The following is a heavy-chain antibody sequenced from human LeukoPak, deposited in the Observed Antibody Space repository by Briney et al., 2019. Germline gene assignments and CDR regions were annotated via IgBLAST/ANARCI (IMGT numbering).Heavy chain of an antibody. CDR1: GGTFSSYA. V-gene: IGHV1-69*05. D-gene: IGHD4-11*01. CDR3: ARERGEGDYRNYGSFDY. Sequence: SVKVSCKASGGTFSSYAISWVRQAPGQGLEWMGGIIPIFGTANYAQKFQGRVTITTDESTSTAYMELSSLRSEDTAVYYCARERGEGDYRNYGSFDYRGQGTLVTVSS. CDR2: IIPIFGTA. J-gene: IGHJ4*02.